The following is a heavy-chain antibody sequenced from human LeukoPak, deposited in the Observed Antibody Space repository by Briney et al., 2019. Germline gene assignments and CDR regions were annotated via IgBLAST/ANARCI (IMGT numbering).Heavy chain of an antibody. CDR3: ARADLSAAGQYYFDY. CDR1: GYSISSGYY. Sequence: PSGTLSLTCTVSGYSISSGYYWGWIRQPPGKGLEWIGSIYHSGSTYYNPSLKSRVTISVDTSKNQFSLKLSSVTAADTAVYYCARADLSAAGQYYFDYWGHRTLVTVSS. CDR2: IYHSGST. J-gene: IGHJ4*01. V-gene: IGHV4-38-2*02. D-gene: IGHD6-13*01.